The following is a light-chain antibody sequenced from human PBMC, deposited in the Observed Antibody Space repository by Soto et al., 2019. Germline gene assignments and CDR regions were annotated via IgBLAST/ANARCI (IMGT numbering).Light chain of an antibody. CDR3: QQRSNWPT. CDR2: DAS. Sequence: EIVLTQSPATLSLSPVEGATLSCRASQSVSSYLAWYQQKPGQAPRLLIYDASNRATGIPARFSGSGSGTDFTLTISSLEPEDFAVYYCQQRSNWPTFGQGTRLEIK. J-gene: IGKJ5*01. CDR1: QSVSSY. V-gene: IGKV3-11*01.